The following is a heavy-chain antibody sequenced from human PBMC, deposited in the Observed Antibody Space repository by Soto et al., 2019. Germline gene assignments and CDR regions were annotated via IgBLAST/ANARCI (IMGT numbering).Heavy chain of an antibody. D-gene: IGHD3-16*02. CDR2: ISESGHHT. Sequence: GGSLRHSCAAAGFPSSTYALNWVRQAPGKGPEWVSTISESGHHTYYADSVKGRFTISRDKSRNTLSLQMHSLRVDDTAIYYCTKSDGCGGGACYTGTYHYFDVWGRGTLVTVSS. CDR1: GFPSSTYA. V-gene: IGHV3-23*01. J-gene: IGHJ2*01. CDR3: TKSDGCGGGACYTGTYHYFDV.